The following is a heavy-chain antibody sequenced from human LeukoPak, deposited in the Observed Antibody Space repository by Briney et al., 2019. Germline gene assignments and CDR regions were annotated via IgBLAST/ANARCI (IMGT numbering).Heavy chain of an antibody. D-gene: IGHD2-15*01. Sequence: PGGSLRLSCAASGFIFDDYAMHWVRQAPGKGVEWVSGISWNSGSLAYADSVKGRFTISRDNAKNSLYLQMNSLRAEDTAVYYCARDMFDSELLPYYYYYYGMDVWGQGTTVTVSS. CDR3: ARDMFDSELLPYYYYYYGMDV. CDR1: GFIFDDYA. J-gene: IGHJ6*02. V-gene: IGHV3-9*01. CDR2: ISWNSGSL.